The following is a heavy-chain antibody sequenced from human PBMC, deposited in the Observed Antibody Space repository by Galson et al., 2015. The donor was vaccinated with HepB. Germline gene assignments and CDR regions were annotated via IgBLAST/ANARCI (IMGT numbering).Heavy chain of an antibody. CDR2: IWYDGSNK. Sequence: SLRLSCAASGFTFSSYGVHWVRQAPGKGLEWVAVIWYDGSNKYYADSVKGRFTISRDNSKNTLYLQMNSLRAEDTAVYYCARDSIGKLWFGELLSSDAFEIWGQGTMVTVSS. D-gene: IGHD3-10*01. CDR3: ARDSIGKLWFGELLSSDAFEI. CDR1: GFTFSSYG. J-gene: IGHJ3*02. V-gene: IGHV3-33*01.